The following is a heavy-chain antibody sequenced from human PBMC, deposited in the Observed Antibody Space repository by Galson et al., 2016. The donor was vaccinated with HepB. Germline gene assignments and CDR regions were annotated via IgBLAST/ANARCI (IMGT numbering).Heavy chain of an antibody. CDR2: IYSGGST. CDR3: ARGTYGDHGAVDY. CDR1: GFTVSSNY. D-gene: IGHD4-17*01. V-gene: IGHV3-53*01. J-gene: IGHJ4*02. Sequence: SLRLSCAASGFTVSSNYMSWVRQAPGKGLEWVSVIYSGGSTYYADSVKGRFTISRDNSKNTLYLQMNSLRAEDTAVYYCARGTYGDHGAVDYWGQGTLVTVSS.